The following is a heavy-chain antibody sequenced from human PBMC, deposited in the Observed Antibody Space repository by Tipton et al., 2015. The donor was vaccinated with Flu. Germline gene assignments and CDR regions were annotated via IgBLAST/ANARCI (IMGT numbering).Heavy chain of an antibody. D-gene: IGHD7-27*01. J-gene: IGHJ4*02. V-gene: IGHV3-48*03. CDR1: GFTFSNYE. CDR2: ISSSASTI. Sequence: SLRLSCAASGFTFSNYEMNWVRQAPGKGLEWLSYISSSASTISYADSVRGRFTISRDNAKNPLYLQLNSLRAEDTALYYCATLTGDDYWGQGDVVTVSS. CDR3: ATLTGDDY.